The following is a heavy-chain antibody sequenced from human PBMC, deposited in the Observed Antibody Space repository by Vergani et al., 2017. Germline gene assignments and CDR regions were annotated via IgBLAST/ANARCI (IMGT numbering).Heavy chain of an antibody. Sequence: EVQLVESGGGLVQSGGSLRLSCAASGFTLSTYWMTWVGQAPGKGLEWVASRKQDGNEKDYVDSVKGRFIISRDNARNSLYLQMNSLRVEDTAIYYCARELVAGTKEIDYWGQGTLVIVSS. CDR3: ARELVAGTKEIDY. CDR2: RKQDGNEK. CDR1: GFTLSTYW. J-gene: IGHJ4*02. D-gene: IGHD6-19*01. V-gene: IGHV3-7*01.